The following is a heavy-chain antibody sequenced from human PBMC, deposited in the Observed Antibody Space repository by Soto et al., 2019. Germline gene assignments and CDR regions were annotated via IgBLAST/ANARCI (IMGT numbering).Heavy chain of an antibody. CDR3: ALPRGSSGYLEGYYYYGMDV. CDR2: IIPIFGTA. V-gene: IGHV1-69*01. Sequence: QVQLVQSGAEVKKPGSSVKVSCKASGGTFSSYAISWVRQAPGQGLEWMGGIIPIFGTANYAQKFQGRVTITADESTSTAYMELSSLRSEDTSVYYCALPRGSSGYLEGYYYYGMDVWGQGTTVTVSS. J-gene: IGHJ6*02. D-gene: IGHD6-13*01. CDR1: GGTFSSYA.